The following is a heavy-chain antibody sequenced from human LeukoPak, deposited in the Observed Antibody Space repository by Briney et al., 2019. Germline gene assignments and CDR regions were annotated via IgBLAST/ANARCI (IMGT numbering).Heavy chain of an antibody. V-gene: IGHV3-23*01. CDR2: ISGSGGST. J-gene: IGHJ4*02. Sequence: GGSLRLSCAASGFTFSSYAMSWVRQAPGKGLEWVSAISGSGGSTYYADSVKGRFTISRDNSKSTLYLQMNSLRAEDTAVYYCAKAAGLRYFDWLLLAFWGQGTLVTVSS. CDR3: AKAAGLRYFDWLLLAF. CDR1: GFTFSSYA. D-gene: IGHD3-9*01.